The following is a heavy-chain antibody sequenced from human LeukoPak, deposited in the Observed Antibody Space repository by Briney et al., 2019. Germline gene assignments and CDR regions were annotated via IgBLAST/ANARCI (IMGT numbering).Heavy chain of an antibody. CDR1: GGSISSSSYY. J-gene: IGHJ3*02. CDR2: IYYSGST. D-gene: IGHD6-6*01. CDR3: ARADRIAARPDAFDI. V-gene: IGHV4-39*07. Sequence: PSETLSLTCTVSGGSISSSSYYWGWIRQPPGKGLEWIGSIYYSGSTYYNPSLKSRVTISVDTSKNQFSLKLSSVTAADTAVYYCARADRIAARPDAFDIWGQGTMVTVSS.